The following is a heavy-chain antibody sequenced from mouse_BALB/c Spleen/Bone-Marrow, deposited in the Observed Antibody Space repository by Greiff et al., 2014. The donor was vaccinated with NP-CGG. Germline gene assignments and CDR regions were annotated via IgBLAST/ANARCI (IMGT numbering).Heavy chain of an antibody. CDR2: IDPANGNT. CDR1: GFNIKDTH. V-gene: IGHV14-3*02. D-gene: IGHD1-1*01. CDR3: ASYYYGSSSFAY. J-gene: IGHJ3*01. Sequence: VQLKESGAELVKPGVSVKLSCTASGFNIKDTHMHWVKQRPEQGLEWIGRIDPANGNTKYDPKFQGKATITADTSSNTAYLQLSSLTSEDTAVYYCASYYYGSSSFAYWGQGTLVTVSA.